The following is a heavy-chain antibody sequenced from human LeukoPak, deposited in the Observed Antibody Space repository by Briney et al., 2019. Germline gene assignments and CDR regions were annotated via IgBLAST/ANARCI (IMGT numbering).Heavy chain of an antibody. D-gene: IGHD6-19*01. J-gene: IGHJ4*02. Sequence: GGSLRLSCAASGFTFSDNYMSWIRQAPGRGLEWVSYISGSTTDTNYADSVRGRFTVSRDNAKNALYLQMNSLRAEDTAVYYCARTSGEQWLVRRLNYFDYWGQGTLVTVSS. V-gene: IGHV3-11*06. CDR3: ARTSGEQWLVRRLNYFDY. CDR1: GFTFSDNY. CDR2: ISGSTTDT.